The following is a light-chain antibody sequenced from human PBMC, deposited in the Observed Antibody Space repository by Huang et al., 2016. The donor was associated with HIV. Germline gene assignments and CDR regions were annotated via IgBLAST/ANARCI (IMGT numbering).Light chain of an antibody. V-gene: IGKV1-33*01. Sequence: DIQMTQSQSSLSASVGDRVTITCQASQDINKYLAWYHQKPGKAPKLLIYDAAKLETGVPSRFSGSGSGTTFTFTISSLQPEDIATYYCQQYYALPVTFGGGTKVEIK. J-gene: IGKJ4*01. CDR1: QDINKY. CDR2: DAA. CDR3: QQYYALPVT.